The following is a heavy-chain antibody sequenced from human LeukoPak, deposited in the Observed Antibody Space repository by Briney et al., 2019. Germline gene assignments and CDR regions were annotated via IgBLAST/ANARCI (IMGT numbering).Heavy chain of an antibody. CDR3: ARGNYGGNSWFYYYYGMDV. CDR2: INHSGST. J-gene: IGHJ6*02. D-gene: IGHD4-23*01. V-gene: IGHV4-34*01. Sequence: SETLSLTCAVYGVSFSGYYWSWIRQPPGKGLEWIGEINHSGSTNYNPSLKSRVTISVDTSKNQFSLKLSSVTAADTAVYYCARGNYGGNSWFYYYYGMDVWGQGTTVTVSS. CDR1: GVSFSGYY.